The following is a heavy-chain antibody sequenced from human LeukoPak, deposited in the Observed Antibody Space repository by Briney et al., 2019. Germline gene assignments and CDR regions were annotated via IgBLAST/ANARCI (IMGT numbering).Heavy chain of an antibody. V-gene: IGHV3-7*01. D-gene: IGHD3-22*01. CDR1: GFSFSTYW. Sequence: GGSLRLSCAASGFSFSTYWMTGVRQAPGKGLECVANIKTDGSETYYLASVKGRFTVSRDNAKSSLYLQMNNLRVEDTAVYYCTRDLNHDSSGWGQGPLVTVSS. CDR3: TRDLNHDSSG. J-gene: IGHJ4*02. CDR2: IKTDGSET.